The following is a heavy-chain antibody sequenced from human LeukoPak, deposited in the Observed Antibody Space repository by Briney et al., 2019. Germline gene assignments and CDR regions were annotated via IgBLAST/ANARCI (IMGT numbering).Heavy chain of an antibody. D-gene: IGHD3-3*01. CDR2: IKPKSGAT. J-gene: IGHJ4*02. CDR1: GYTFTGHF. CDR3: ARVREWEEISGAIPDYFDY. Sequence: ASVKVSCKPSGYTFTGHFMNWVRQAPEQGLEWMGWIKPKSGATAYAQKFQGRVTMTRDTAINTAYLEVSGLTPDDTAVYYCARVREWEEISGAIPDYFDYWGQGTLITVFS. V-gene: IGHV1-2*02.